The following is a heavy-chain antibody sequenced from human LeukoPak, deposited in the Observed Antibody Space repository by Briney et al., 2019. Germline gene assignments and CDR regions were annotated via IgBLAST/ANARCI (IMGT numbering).Heavy chain of an antibody. D-gene: IGHD3-22*01. CDR1: GGSISSGSYY. CDR3: ARLAYYDSSGPRFDY. J-gene: IGHJ4*02. Sequence: SETLSLTCTASGGSISSGSYYWSWIRQPAGKGLEWIGRIYTSGSTNYNPSLKSRVTISVDTSKNQFSLKLSSVTAADTAVYYCARLAYYDSSGPRFDYWGQGTLVTVSS. V-gene: IGHV4-61*02. CDR2: IYTSGST.